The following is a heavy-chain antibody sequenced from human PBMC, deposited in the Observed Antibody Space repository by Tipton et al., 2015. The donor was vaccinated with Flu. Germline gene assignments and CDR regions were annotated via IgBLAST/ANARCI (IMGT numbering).Heavy chain of an antibody. J-gene: IGHJ4*02. V-gene: IGHV3-7*03. D-gene: IGHD4-11*01. CDR2: IKQDGSEK. CDR3: ARVPERNYVDRLDY. Sequence: GSLRLSCAASGFTFSIYWMSWVRQAPGKGLEWVANIKQDGSEKNYVDSVKGRFTISRDNDKRSLYLQMNTLRAEDTAVYYCARVPERNYVDRLDYWGQGTLVTVSS. CDR1: GFTFSIYW.